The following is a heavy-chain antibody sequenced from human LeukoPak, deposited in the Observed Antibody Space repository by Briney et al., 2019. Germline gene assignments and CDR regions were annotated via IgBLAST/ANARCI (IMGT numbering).Heavy chain of an antibody. J-gene: IGHJ4*02. D-gene: IGHD2-2*01. V-gene: IGHV1-18*01. CDR1: GYTFTSYG. Sequence: ASVKVSCKASGYTFTSYGISWVRQAPGQGLEWMGWISAYNGNTNYAQKFQGRVTMTRDTSISTAYMELSRLRSDDTAVYYCARGYCSSTSCYDYFDYWGQGTLVTVSS. CDR3: ARGYCSSTSCYDYFDY. CDR2: ISAYNGNT.